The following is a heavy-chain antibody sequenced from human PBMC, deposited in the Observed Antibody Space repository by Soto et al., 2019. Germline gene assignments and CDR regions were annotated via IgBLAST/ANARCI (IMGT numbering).Heavy chain of an antibody. V-gene: IGHV4-31*03. D-gene: IGHD2-8*01. Sequence: SETLSLTCTVSGGSISSGGYYWSWIRQHPGKGLEWIGYIYYSGSTYYNPSLKSRVTISVDTSKNQFSLKLSSVTAADTAVYYCARVEHGVSYSCPGAFDIWGQGTMVTVSS. CDR2: IYYSGST. J-gene: IGHJ3*02. CDR3: ARVEHGVSYSCPGAFDI. CDR1: GGSISSGGYY.